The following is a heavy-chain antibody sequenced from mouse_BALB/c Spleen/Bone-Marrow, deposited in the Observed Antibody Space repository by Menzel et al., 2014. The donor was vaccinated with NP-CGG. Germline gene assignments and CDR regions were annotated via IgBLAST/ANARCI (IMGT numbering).Heavy chain of an antibody. Sequence: QVQLQQPGAELAKPGASVKMSCKASGYTFTSYWMHWVKQRPGQGLEWIGYINPSTGYTEYNQKFKDKATLTADKSSSTACMQLSSLASEDYAVYYCARRITTVGYARVYWGQGTSGTGSS. CDR3: ARRITTVGYARVY. J-gene: IGHJ4*01. CDR1: GYTFTSYW. V-gene: IGHV1-7*01. CDR2: INPSTGYT. D-gene: IGHD1-1*01.